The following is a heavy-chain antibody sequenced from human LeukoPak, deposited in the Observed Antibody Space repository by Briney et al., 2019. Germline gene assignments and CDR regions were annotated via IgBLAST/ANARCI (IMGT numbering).Heavy chain of an antibody. Sequence: SLRLSYAASTFTVQSNYIIWLRQAPAKGLEWVSFIYNDGRTYYADSVKGRFTISRHNSKNMLYLQMTSLRPEDTAVYYCQWELLDNWGQGTLVTVSS. D-gene: IGHD1-26*01. J-gene: IGHJ4*02. V-gene: IGHV3-53*04. CDR2: IYNDGRT. CDR3: QWELLDN. CDR1: TFTVQSNY.